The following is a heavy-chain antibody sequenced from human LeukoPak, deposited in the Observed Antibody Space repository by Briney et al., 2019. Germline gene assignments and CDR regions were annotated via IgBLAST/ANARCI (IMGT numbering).Heavy chain of an antibody. CDR3: GAGNPDY. J-gene: IGHJ4*02. Sequence: SGRSLRLSCAAAGFTFQDCSMHWIRQAPGKGLEWMTVLSFDGKGKFYADSVKGRFTVSRDTSKNTLFLDMNNVTVEDTAVYYCGAGNPDYWGRGTLVTVYS. V-gene: IGHV3-30*01. CDR2: LSFDGKGK. D-gene: IGHD1-14*01. CDR1: GFTFQDCS.